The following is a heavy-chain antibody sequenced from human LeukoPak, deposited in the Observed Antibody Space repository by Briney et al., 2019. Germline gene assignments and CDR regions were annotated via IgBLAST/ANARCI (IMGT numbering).Heavy chain of an antibody. CDR3: ARGKGLRWLQSPFDY. CDR2: ISYDGSNK. CDR1: GFTFSSYA. J-gene: IGHJ4*02. V-gene: IGHV3-30-3*01. D-gene: IGHD5-24*01. Sequence: GGSLRLSCAASGFTFSSYAMHWVRQAPGKGLEWVAVISYDGSNKYYADSVKGRFTISRDNSKNTLCLQMNSLRAEDTAVYYCARGKGLRWLQSPFDYWGQGTLVTVSS.